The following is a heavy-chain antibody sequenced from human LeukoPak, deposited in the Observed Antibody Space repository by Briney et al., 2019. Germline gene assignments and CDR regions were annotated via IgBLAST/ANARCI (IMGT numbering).Heavy chain of an antibody. D-gene: IGHD5-12*01. V-gene: IGHV3-53*01. CDR3: ARGDSGYEYDY. Sequence: GGSLRLSCAASGFTVSSNYMSWVRQAPGKGLEWVSVIYSGGSTYYADSVKGRFTISRDNSKNTLYLQMNSLRAEDTAVYYCARGDSGYEYDYWGQGALVTVSS. CDR1: GFTVSSNY. J-gene: IGHJ4*02. CDR2: IYSGGST.